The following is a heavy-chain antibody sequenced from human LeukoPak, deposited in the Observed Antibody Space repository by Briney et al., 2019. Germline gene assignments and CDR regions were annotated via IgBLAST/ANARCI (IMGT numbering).Heavy chain of an antibody. J-gene: IGHJ3*02. CDR1: GGSISSSSHY. D-gene: IGHD3-16*01. Sequence: SETLSLTCTVSGGSISSSSHYWGWIRQPPGKGLGWIGSIYYSGSTNYNPSLKSRVTISVDTSKNQFSLKLSSVTAADTAVYYCARDKRMITFGARRGDDAFDIWGQGTMVTVSS. CDR3: ARDKRMITFGARRGDDAFDI. V-gene: IGHV4-39*07. CDR2: IYYSGST.